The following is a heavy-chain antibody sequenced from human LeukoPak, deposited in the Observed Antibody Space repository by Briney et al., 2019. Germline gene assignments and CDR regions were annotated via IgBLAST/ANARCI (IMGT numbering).Heavy chain of an antibody. CDR1: GYTFTSYD. CDR3: ARGQRYSSSWYNYYYYYMDV. Sequence: ASVKVSCKASGYTFTSYDINWVRQATGQGLEWMGWMNPNSGNTGYAQKFQGRVTITGNTSISTAYMELSSLRSEDTAVYYCARGQRYSSSWYNYYYYYMDVWGKGTTVTVSS. V-gene: IGHV1-8*03. D-gene: IGHD6-13*01. J-gene: IGHJ6*03. CDR2: MNPNSGNT.